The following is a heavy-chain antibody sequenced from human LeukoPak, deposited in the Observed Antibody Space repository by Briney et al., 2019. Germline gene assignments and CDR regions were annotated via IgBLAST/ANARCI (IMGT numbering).Heavy chain of an antibody. CDR2: INPNSGAT. D-gene: IGHD6-19*01. Sequence: ASVKVSCKASGYTFTDYYMHWVRQAPGQGLEWMGWINPNSGATDYAQQFQGRVTMTRDTSISTAYMELSSLRSDDAAVYYCARDSPLPVTVAGTNFDYWGQGTLVTVSS. J-gene: IGHJ4*02. V-gene: IGHV1-2*02. CDR1: GYTFTDYY. CDR3: ARDSPLPVTVAGTNFDY.